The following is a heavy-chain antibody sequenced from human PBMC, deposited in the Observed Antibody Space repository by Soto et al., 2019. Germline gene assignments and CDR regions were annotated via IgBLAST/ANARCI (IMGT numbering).Heavy chain of an antibody. V-gene: IGHV4-59*01. CDR1: GGSISDFY. D-gene: IGHD2-15*01. CDR2: VYSSGST. Sequence: QVQLQESGPGLVKPSETLSLTCNVSGGSISDFYWSWIRQSPGKGLEWIGHVYSSGSTNYNPSLKSRVTISLDTSNNLFSVRLNSVTAADTAVYFCAGTPYCSGTVCTPRFFDSWGQGTLVTVSS. CDR3: AGTPYCSGTVCTPRFFDS. J-gene: IGHJ4*02.